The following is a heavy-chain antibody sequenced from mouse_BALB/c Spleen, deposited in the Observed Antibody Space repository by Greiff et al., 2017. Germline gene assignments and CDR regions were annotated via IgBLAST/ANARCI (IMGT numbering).Heavy chain of an antibody. D-gene: IGHD2-3*01. J-gene: IGHJ2*01. CDR3: TRWEDGYFDY. V-gene: IGHV1S81*02. Sequence: QVQLQQSGAELVKPGASVKLSCKASGYTFTSYYMYWVKQRPGQGLEWIGEINPSNGGTNFNEKFKSKATLTVDKSSSTAYMQLSSLTSEDSAVYYCTRWEDGYFDYWGQGTTLTVSS. CDR2: INPSNGGT. CDR1: GYTFTSYY.